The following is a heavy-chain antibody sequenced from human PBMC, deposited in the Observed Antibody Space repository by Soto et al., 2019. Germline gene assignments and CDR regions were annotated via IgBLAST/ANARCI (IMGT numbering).Heavy chain of an antibody. V-gene: IGHV4-31*03. CDR2: IYYSGST. CDR1: GGSISSGGYY. J-gene: IGHJ6*02. D-gene: IGHD1-1*01. Sequence: SETLSLTCTVSGGSISSGGYYWSWIRQHPGKGLEWIGYIYYSGSTYYNPSLKSRVTISVDTSKNQFSLKLSSVTAADTAVYYCARDTPLERPHGYYYGMDFWGQGTAVTLSS. CDR3: ARDTPLERPHGYYYGMDF.